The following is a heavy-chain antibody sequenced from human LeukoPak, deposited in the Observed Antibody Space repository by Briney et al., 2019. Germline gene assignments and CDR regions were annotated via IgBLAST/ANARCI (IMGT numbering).Heavy chain of an antibody. J-gene: IGHJ4*02. CDR1: GFTFSSYE. CDR2: ISSSGSTI. CDR3: ARDTMVRGVADY. V-gene: IGHV3-48*03. Sequence: QAGGSLRLSCAASGFTFSSYEMNWVRQAPGKGLEWVSYISSSGSTIYYADSVKGRFTISRDNAKNSLYLQMSSLRAEDTAVYYCARDTMVRGVADYWGQGTLVTVSS. D-gene: IGHD3-10*01.